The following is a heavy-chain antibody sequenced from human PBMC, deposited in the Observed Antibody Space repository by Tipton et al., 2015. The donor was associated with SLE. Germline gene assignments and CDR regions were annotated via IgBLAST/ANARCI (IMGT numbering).Heavy chain of an antibody. J-gene: IGHJ4*02. CDR2: IYTSGST. CDR3: ASLDSDYYDSSGS. V-gene: IGHV4-4*09. Sequence: TLSLTCAVYGGSFSGYYWSWIRQPPGKGLEWIGYIYTSGSTNYNPSLKSRVTISVDTSKNQFSLKLSSVTAADTAVYYCASLDSDYYDSSGSWGQGTLVTVSS. CDR1: GGSFSGYY. D-gene: IGHD3-22*01.